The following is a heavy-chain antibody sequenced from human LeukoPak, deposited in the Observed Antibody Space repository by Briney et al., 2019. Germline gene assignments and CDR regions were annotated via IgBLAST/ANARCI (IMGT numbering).Heavy chain of an antibody. CDR2: MNPNSGNT. V-gene: IGHV1-8*03. J-gene: IGHJ4*02. CDR3: ARAAGYSYGYDVDY. CDR1: GYTFTSYD. D-gene: IGHD5-18*01. Sequence: ASVKVSCKASGYTFTSYDINWVRQATGQGLEWMGWMNPNSGNTGYAQKFQGRATITRNTSINTAYMELSSLRSEDTAVYYCARAAGYSYGYDVDYWGQGTLVTVSS.